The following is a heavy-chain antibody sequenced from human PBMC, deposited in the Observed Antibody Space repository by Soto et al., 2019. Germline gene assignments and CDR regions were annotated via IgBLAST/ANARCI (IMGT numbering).Heavy chain of an antibody. D-gene: IGHD2-2*01. V-gene: IGHV4-34*01. Sequence: ETLSLTCAVYGGSFSGYYWSWIRQPPGKGLEWIGEINHSGSTNYNPSLKSRVTISVDTSKNQFSLKLSSVTAADTAVYYCARAGTTRENWFDPWGQGTLVTVSS. CDR2: INHSGST. CDR3: ARAGTTRENWFDP. J-gene: IGHJ5*02. CDR1: GGSFSGYY.